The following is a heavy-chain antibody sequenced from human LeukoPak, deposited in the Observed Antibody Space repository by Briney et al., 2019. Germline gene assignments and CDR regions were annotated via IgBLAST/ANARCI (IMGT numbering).Heavy chain of an antibody. J-gene: IGHJ4*02. D-gene: IGHD1/OR15-1a*01. CDR1: GYTFTGYY. Sequence: GASVKVSCKASGYTFTGYYMHWVRQAPGQGLEWMGWISAYNGNTNYAQKLQGRVTMTTDTSTSTAYMELRSLRSDDTAVYYCARGGRATRVMSDKTTDYWGQGTLVTVSP. CDR3: ARGGRATRVMSDKTTDY. V-gene: IGHV1-18*04. CDR2: ISAYNGNT.